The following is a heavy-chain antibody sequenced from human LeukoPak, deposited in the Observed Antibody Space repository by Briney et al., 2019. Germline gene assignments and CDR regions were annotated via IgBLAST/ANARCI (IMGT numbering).Heavy chain of an antibody. CDR1: GYTFTSYA. Sequence: ASVKVSCKASGYTFTSYAMHWVRQAPGQRLEWMGWINAGNGNTKYSQKFQGRVTITRDTSASTAYMELSSLRSEDTAVYYCARDQITMVRGVMSSYYYGMDVWGQGTTVTVSS. J-gene: IGHJ6*02. CDR2: INAGNGNT. V-gene: IGHV1-3*01. D-gene: IGHD3-10*01. CDR3: ARDQITMVRGVMSSYYYGMDV.